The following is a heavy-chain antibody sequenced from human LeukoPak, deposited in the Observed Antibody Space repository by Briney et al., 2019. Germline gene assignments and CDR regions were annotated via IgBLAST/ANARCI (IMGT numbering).Heavy chain of an antibody. CDR2: IIPIFGTA. V-gene: IGHV1-69*13. D-gene: IGHD2-2*01. CDR1: GGTFTSYG. J-gene: IGHJ4*02. CDR3: ASDVHSTADPYDY. Sequence: ASVKVSCKASGGTFTSYGISWVRQAPGQGLEWMGGIIPIFGTANYAQKFQGRVTITADESTSTAYMELSSLRSEDTAVYYCASDVHSTADPYDYWGQGTLVTVSS.